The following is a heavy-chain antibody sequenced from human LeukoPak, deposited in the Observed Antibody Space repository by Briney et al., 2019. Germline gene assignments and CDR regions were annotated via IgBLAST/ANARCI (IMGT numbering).Heavy chain of an antibody. D-gene: IGHD1-20*01. CDR3: ARLLVYNSGGEAFDH. CDR1: GFAVFSNY. J-gene: IGHJ4*02. CDR2: IYSDGDT. Sequence: PGGSLRLSCAASGFAVFSNYMNWVRQAPGKGLEWVSVIYSDGDTSYADSVKGRFTISRDISKNTLYLQMNSLRAEDTAVYYCARLLVYNSGGEAFDHWGQGTLVTVSS. V-gene: IGHV3-66*04.